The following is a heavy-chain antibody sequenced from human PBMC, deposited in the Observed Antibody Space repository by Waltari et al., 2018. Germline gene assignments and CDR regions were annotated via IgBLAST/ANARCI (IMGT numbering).Heavy chain of an antibody. CDR1: GGSISSSSYY. CDR3: ATTVAGTRGVDY. Sequence: QLQLQESGPGLVKPSETLSLTCTVSGGSISSSSYYWGWFRPPPGKGLEWIGSIYYSGSTYYNPSLKSRVTISVDTSKNQFSLKLSSVTAADTAVYYCATTVAGTRGVDYWGQGTLVTVSS. V-gene: IGHV4-39*07. CDR2: IYYSGST. J-gene: IGHJ4*02. D-gene: IGHD6-19*01.